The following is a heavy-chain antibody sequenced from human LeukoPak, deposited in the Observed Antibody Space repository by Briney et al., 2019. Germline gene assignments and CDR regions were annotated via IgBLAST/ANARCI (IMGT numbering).Heavy chain of an antibody. CDR3: VRDRYYYDSSGYYDAFDT. J-gene: IGHJ3*02. Sequence: GGSLRLSCAASGFTVSNNYMTWVRQAPGQGLEWVSVIYSDGSTFYADSVKGRFSISRDSSKNTLYLQLNSLRAEDTALYYCVRDRYYYDSSGYYDAFDTRGQGTMVTVSS. CDR2: IYSDGST. V-gene: IGHV3-53*01. D-gene: IGHD3-22*01. CDR1: GFTVSNNY.